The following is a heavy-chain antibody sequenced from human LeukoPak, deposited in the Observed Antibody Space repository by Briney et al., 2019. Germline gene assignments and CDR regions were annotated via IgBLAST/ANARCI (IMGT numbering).Heavy chain of an antibody. CDR3: AKEDYGGNSKTFDI. V-gene: IGHV3-23*01. CDR1: GFTFSSYA. J-gene: IGHJ3*02. Sequence: GGCLRLSCAASGFTFSSYAMAWIRQAPGKGLEWVSTVTNSGSSTYYADPVKGRFTISRDNSKNTLFLQMNSLRAEDTAVYYCAKEDYGGNSKTFDIWGQGTMVTVSS. CDR2: VTNSGSST. D-gene: IGHD4-23*01.